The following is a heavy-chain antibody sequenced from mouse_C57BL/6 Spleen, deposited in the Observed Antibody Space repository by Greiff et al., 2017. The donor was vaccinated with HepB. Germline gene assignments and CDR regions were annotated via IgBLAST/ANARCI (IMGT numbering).Heavy chain of an antibody. Sequence: QVQLQQSGAELVRPGASVKLSCKASGYTFTDYYINWVKQRPGQGLEWIARIYPGSGNTYYNEKFKGKATLTAEKSSSTAYMQLSSLTSEDSAVYFCASWDYYGSSPFDYWGQGTTLTVSS. CDR3: ASWDYYGSSPFDY. CDR1: GYTFTDYY. CDR2: IYPGSGNT. J-gene: IGHJ2*01. V-gene: IGHV1-76*01. D-gene: IGHD1-1*01.